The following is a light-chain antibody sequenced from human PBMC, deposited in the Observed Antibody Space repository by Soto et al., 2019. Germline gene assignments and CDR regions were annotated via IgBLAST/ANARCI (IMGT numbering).Light chain of an antibody. V-gene: IGKV1-39*01. Sequence: DIQMTQSPSSLSASIGDRVTVTCRASQSISNYLNWYQQKPGKAPKLLIYAASTLQSGVPSRFSGSGSGTDSTLSIISLQPEDFATYYCQQSYLSPHTFGQGTRLQIK. CDR1: QSISNY. CDR2: AAS. J-gene: IGKJ2*01. CDR3: QQSYLSPHT.